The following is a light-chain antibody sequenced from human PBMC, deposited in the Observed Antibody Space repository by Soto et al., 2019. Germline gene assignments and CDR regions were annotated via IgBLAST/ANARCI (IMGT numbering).Light chain of an antibody. CDR1: SSDVGGFNL. Sequence: QSALTQPASVSWSPGQSITISCTGTSSDVGGFNLVSWYQQHPGKDPKLIIYEATKRPSGVSNRFSGSKSGNTASMTISGLQAEDEADYFCCSYARSSTVVFGGGTKLTVL. J-gene: IGLJ2*01. CDR3: CSYARSSTVV. CDR2: EAT. V-gene: IGLV2-23*02.